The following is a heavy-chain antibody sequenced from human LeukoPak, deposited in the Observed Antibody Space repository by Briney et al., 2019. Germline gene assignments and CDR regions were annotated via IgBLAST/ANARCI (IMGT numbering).Heavy chain of an antibody. V-gene: IGHV3-9*01. Sequence: GGSLRLSCAASGFTFDDYAMHWVRQAPGKGLEWVSGISWNSGSIGYADSVKGRFTISRDNAKNSLYLQMNSLRAEDTALYYCAVIDGSGSYYHDYWGQGTLVTVSS. CDR3: AVIDGSGSYYHDY. J-gene: IGHJ4*02. CDR2: ISWNSGSI. CDR1: GFTFDDYA. D-gene: IGHD3-10*01.